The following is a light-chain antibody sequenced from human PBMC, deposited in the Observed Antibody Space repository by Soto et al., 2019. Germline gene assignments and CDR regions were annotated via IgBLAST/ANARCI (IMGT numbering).Light chain of an antibody. CDR2: GAS. Sequence: EIVMTQSPATLSVSPGERATLSCRASQSVSSNLAWYQQNPGQAPRLLIYGASTRATGIPARFSGSGSGTECTLTISSLQSEDFAVYYCQQYNNWLTFGGGTKVEIK. V-gene: IGKV3-15*01. CDR3: QQYNNWLT. CDR1: QSVSSN. J-gene: IGKJ4*01.